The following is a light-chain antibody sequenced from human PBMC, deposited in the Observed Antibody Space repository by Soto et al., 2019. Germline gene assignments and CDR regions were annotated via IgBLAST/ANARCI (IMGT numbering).Light chain of an antibody. CDR2: ATS. V-gene: IGKV1-39*01. Sequence: DIQMTQSPSSLSASVGDRVTITCRASQSISRYLNWYQQKAGRAPKLLIYATSSLHSGVPPRFSGSGSGTDFTLTISSLQPEDFATYYCQQSYSMPLTFSGGTKVDIK. CDR3: QQSYSMPLT. J-gene: IGKJ4*01. CDR1: QSISRY.